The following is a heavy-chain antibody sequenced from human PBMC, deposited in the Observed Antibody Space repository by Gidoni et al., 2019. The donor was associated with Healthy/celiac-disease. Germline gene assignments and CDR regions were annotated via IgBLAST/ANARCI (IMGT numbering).Heavy chain of an antibody. CDR1: GFTFSSYG. J-gene: IGHJ4*02. V-gene: IGHV3-33*01. CDR3: ARDRVYCSSTSCYTGGFGY. Sequence: QVQLVESGGGVAQPGRSLRLSCAASGFTFSSYGMHWVRQAPGKGLEWGAVIWDDGSNKYYADSVKGRFTISRDNSKNTLYLQMNSLRAEDTAVYYCARDRVYCSSTSCYTGGFGYWGQGTLVTVSS. D-gene: IGHD2-2*02. CDR2: IWDDGSNK.